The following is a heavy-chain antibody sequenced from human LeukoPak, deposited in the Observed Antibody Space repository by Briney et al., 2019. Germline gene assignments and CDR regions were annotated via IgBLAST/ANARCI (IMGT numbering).Heavy chain of an antibody. CDR3: ARQRSSGSIINP. V-gene: IGHV4-59*08. D-gene: IGHD6-19*01. Sequence: SETLSLTCTVSGVSISSYYWSWIRQPPGKGLEWIGYIYYSGSTNYNPSLKSRVTISVDTSKNQFSLKLSSVTAADTAVYYCARQRSSGSIINPWGQGTLVTVSS. CDR1: GVSISSYY. J-gene: IGHJ5*02. CDR2: IYYSGST.